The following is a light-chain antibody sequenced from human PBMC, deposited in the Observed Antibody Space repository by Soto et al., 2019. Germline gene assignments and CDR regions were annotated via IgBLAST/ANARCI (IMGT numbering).Light chain of an antibody. Sequence: QSVLTQPASVSGSPGQSITISCTATISDVHDYKYVSWYQQHPGKAPKLIIYEVTHRPSGVSSRFSGSKSDNTASLTISGLQAEDEADYYCSSFTPYSLGVFGGGTKLTVL. V-gene: IGLV2-14*01. J-gene: IGLJ3*02. CDR2: EVT. CDR1: ISDVHDYKY. CDR3: SSFTPYSLGV.